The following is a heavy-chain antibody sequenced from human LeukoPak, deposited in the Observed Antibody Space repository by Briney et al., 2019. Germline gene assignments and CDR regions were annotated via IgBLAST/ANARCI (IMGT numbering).Heavy chain of an antibody. J-gene: IGHJ4*02. CDR1: GFTFSSYG. D-gene: IGHD3-16*01. CDR2: IISISGGGTS. CDR3: TTHRGEWVLDS. Sequence: PGGSLRLSCAASGFTFSSYGMHWVRQAPGKGLEWVGRIISISGGGTSDYPAPVKGRFTISRDDSKNTVYLQMNSLKTEDTAVYYCTTHRGEWVLDSWGQGTLVTVSS. V-gene: IGHV3-15*01.